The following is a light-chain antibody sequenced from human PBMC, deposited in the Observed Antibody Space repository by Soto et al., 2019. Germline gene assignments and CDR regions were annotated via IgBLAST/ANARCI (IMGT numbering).Light chain of an antibody. Sequence: QSALTQPPSASRSPGQSVTISCTGTSSDVGGYNYVSWYQQYPGKAPKLMIYEVTKRPSGVPDRFSGSKSGITASLTVSGLQTEDEADYYCSSYTSSNNYVFGPGTKLTVL. CDR3: SSYTSSNNYV. V-gene: IGLV2-8*01. J-gene: IGLJ1*01. CDR2: EVT. CDR1: SSDVGGYNY.